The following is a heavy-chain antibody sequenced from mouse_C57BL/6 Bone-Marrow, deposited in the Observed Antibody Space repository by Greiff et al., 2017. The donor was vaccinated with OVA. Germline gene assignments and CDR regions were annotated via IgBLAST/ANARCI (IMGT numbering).Heavy chain of an antibody. CDR3: ALITTVEGFAY. CDR2: IYPRSGNT. Sequence: QVQLQQSGAELARPGASVKLSCKASGYTFTSYGISWVKQRTGQGLEWIGEIYPRSGNTYYNEKFKGKATLTADKSSSTAYMELRSLTSEDSAVYFCALITTVEGFAYWGQGTLVTVSA. D-gene: IGHD1-1*01. V-gene: IGHV1-81*01. J-gene: IGHJ3*01. CDR1: GYTFTSYG.